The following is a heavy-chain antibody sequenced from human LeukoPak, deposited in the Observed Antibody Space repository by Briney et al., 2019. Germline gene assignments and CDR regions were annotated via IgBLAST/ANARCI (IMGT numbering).Heavy chain of an antibody. D-gene: IGHD1-26*01. CDR3: ARVPLRGELRD. CDR1: GGSISSSSYY. CDR2: IYYSGST. V-gene: IGHV4-39*01. Sequence: PSETLSLTCTVSGGSISSSSYYWGWIRQPPGKGLEWIGSIYYSGSTYYNPSLKSRVTISVDTSKNQFSLKLSSVTAADTAVYYCARVPLRGELRDWGQGTLVTVSS. J-gene: IGHJ4*02.